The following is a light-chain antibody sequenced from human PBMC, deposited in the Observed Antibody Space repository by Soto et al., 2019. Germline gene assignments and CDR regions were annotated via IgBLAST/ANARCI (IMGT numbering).Light chain of an antibody. Sequence: QSALTQPASVSASLGQSITISCTGTNSDVGNYNFVSWYQQHPAEVPKLIIYEVSNRPSGISNRFSGSKSPNTASLTISGLQAEDEADYYCNSYTSSNSWVFGGGTQLTVL. CDR2: EVS. V-gene: IGLV2-14*01. CDR3: NSYTSSNSWV. J-gene: IGLJ3*02. CDR1: NSDVGNYNF.